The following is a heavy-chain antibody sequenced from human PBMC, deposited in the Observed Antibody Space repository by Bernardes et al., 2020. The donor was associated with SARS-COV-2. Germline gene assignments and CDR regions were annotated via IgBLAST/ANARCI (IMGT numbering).Heavy chain of an antibody. D-gene: IGHD6-13*01. V-gene: IGHV3-48*04. Sequence: GGTLSLSCAASGFTFSSYSMNWVRQAPGKGLEWVSYISSSSSTIYYADSVKGRFTISRDNAKNSLYLQMNSLRAEDTAVYYCARVGEKGKCSSWFYWGQGTLVTVSS. CDR3: ARVGEKGKCSSWFY. CDR1: GFTFSSYS. J-gene: IGHJ4*02. CDR2: ISSSSSTI.